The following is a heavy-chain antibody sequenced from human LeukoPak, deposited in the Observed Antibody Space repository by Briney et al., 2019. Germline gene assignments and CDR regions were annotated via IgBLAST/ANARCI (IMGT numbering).Heavy chain of an antibody. Sequence: TGGSLRLSCAASGFTDDDYGMSWVRQAPGKGLEWVSGINWNGGSTGYADSVKGRFTISRDNAKNSLYLQMNGLRAEDTALYYCARGLGYCSSTSCFSGDYWGQGTLVTVSS. CDR2: INWNGGST. D-gene: IGHD2-2*01. CDR1: GFTDDDYG. CDR3: ARGLGYCSSTSCFSGDY. J-gene: IGHJ4*02. V-gene: IGHV3-20*04.